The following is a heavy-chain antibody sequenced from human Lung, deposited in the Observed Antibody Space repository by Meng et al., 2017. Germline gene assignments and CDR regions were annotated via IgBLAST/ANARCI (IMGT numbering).Heavy chain of an antibody. D-gene: IGHD6-13*01. CDR3: ARDEDISAAGKLFGDY. CDR2: INPKSGDT. CDR1: GYTFPAYW. Sequence: QVQLAQPGAGVKKPGAAVKVSCKASGYTFPAYWLHWVRRAPGQGLEWMGRINPKSGDTHYAQRFQGRVTMTGDTSISTAYMELSGLRSDDTAMYYCARDEDISAAGKLFGDYWGQGTLVTVSS. V-gene: IGHV1-2*06. J-gene: IGHJ4*02.